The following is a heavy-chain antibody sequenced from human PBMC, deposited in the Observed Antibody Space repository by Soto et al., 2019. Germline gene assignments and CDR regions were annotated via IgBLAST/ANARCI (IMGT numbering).Heavy chain of an antibody. CDR1: GYTFTSYD. J-gene: IGHJ4*02. V-gene: IGHV1-8*01. CDR2: MNPFSGNA. Sequence: QVQLVQSGAEVKKPGASVRVSCKAYGYTFTSYDIYWVRQATGQGLEWMGWMNPFSGNAVYTQKFQDSVTMTRDTSINTAYMEMSGLISEDTAVYYCTRGQGNHWGQGSLVTVSS. CDR3: TRGQGNH.